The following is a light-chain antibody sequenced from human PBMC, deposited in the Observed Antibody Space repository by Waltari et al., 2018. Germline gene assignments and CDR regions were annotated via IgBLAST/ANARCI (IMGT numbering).Light chain of an antibody. V-gene: IGLV2-23*01. CDR3: CSYAGSSTWV. CDR2: EGS. CDR1: SIDVGSYNL. Sequence: QSALTQPASVSGSPGQSITISCTGTSIDVGSYNLVSWYQQLPGKAPKLMIYEGSKRPSGVFDRFSGSKSGNTASLTISGLQAEDEADYYCCSYAGSSTWVFGGGTKLTVL. J-gene: IGLJ3*02.